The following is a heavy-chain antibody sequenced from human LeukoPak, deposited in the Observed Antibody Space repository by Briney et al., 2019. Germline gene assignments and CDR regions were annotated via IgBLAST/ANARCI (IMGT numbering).Heavy chain of an antibody. CDR3: ARSDLYAHYPPGKY. Sequence: SETLSLTCTVSGGSISSSSYYWGWIRQPPGKGLEWIGSIYYGGTTYYNPSLKSRVTISVDTAKNQFSLKLSSVTAGETAVYYCARSDLYAHYPPGKYWGQGTLVTVS. D-gene: IGHD1-26*01. J-gene: IGHJ4*02. CDR1: GGSISSSSYY. V-gene: IGHV4-39*07. CDR2: IYYGGTT.